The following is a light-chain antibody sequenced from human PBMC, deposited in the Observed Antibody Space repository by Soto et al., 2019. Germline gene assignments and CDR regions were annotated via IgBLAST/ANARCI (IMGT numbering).Light chain of an antibody. Sequence: EVVLNQTLGALSLSPGERATLSCRASQSVSSSYVAWYQQKRGQAPRLLMYGASSRATGIPDRFSGSGSGTGFTLSISSLEPEDFVLYSSQHFRAVGHGTRLEI. CDR2: GAS. CDR1: QSVSSSY. V-gene: IGKV3-20*01. CDR3: QHFRA. J-gene: IGKJ5*01.